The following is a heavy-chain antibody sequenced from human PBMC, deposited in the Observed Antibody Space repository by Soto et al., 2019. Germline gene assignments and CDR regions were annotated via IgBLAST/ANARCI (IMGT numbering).Heavy chain of an antibody. CDR1: GYSFTSYW. J-gene: IGHJ6*02. CDR3: ARRERYSYGNYYYYGMDV. D-gene: IGHD5-18*01. CDR2: IYPGDSDT. V-gene: IGHV5-51*01. Sequence: PGESLKISCKGSGYSFTSYWIGWVRQMPGKGLEWMGIIYPGDSDTRYSLSFQGQVTISADKSISTAYLQWSSLKASDTAMYYCARRERYSYGNYYYYGMDVWGQGTTVTVSS.